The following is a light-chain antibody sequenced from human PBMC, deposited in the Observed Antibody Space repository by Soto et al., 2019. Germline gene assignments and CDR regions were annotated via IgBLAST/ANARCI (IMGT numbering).Light chain of an antibody. V-gene: IGLV2-14*01. CDR1: SSDIGGYNY. CDR2: DFS. CDR3: SSYRSSSTLV. Sequence: QSALTQPASVSGSPGQTITISCTGTSSDIGGYNYVSWYQQHPAKAPKLMIYDFSNRPSGVSDCFSGSKTGNTAPRTSSGLQAEDEAYYYGSSYRSSSTLVFGGGTKLTVL. J-gene: IGLJ2*01.